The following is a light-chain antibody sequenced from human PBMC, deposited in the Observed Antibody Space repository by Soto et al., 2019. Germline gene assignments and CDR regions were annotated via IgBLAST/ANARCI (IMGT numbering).Light chain of an antibody. CDR2: AAS. V-gene: IGKV1-5*01. CDR1: QSISSY. J-gene: IGKJ1*01. CDR3: QHYNSYSEA. Sequence: DIQMTQSPSSLSASVGDRVIITCRASQSISSYLNWYQQRPGKAPKLLMYAASSLQSGVPSRFSGSGSGTEFTLTISSLQPDDFATYYCQHYNSYSEAFGQGTKVDI.